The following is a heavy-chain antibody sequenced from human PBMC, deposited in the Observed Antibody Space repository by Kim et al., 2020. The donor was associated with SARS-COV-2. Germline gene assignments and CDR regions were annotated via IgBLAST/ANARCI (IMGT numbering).Heavy chain of an antibody. CDR3: ARGGRDGYNYYGIQPNWANPLYDY. J-gene: IGHJ4*02. V-gene: IGHV3-13*01. D-gene: IGHD5-12*01. CDR2: IGTAGDT. CDR1: GFTFSSYD. Sequence: GGSLRLSCAASGFTFSSYDMHWVRQATGKGLEWVSAIGTAGDTYYPGSVKGRFTISRENAKNSLYLQMNSLRAGDTAVYYCARGGRDGYNYYGIQPNWANPLYDYWGQRTLVTVSS.